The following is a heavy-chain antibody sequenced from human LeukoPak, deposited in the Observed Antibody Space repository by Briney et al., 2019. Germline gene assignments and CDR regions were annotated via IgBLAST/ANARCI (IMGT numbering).Heavy chain of an antibody. D-gene: IGHD3-16*01. CDR2: ISGSGGST. Sequence: GGSLRLSCAASGFTFSSYAMSWVRQAPGKGLEWVSTISGSGGSTYSADSVKGRFTISRDNSKNTLYLQMNSLRAEDTAVYYCARTYDYDPDYYYGMDVWGQGTTVTVSS. CDR1: GFTFSSYA. V-gene: IGHV3-23*01. J-gene: IGHJ6*02. CDR3: ARTYDYDPDYYYGMDV.